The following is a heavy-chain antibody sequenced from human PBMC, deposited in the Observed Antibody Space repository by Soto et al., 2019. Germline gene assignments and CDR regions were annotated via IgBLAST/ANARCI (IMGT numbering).Heavy chain of an antibody. J-gene: IGHJ4*02. CDR1: GFTFSSYW. Sequence: PGGPLRLSCAASGFTFSSYWMHWVRQAPGKGPVWVSHINIDGTGTTYADSVKGRFTVSRDNAKNTLYLQMNSLRAEDTAVYYCARDKSITMVPDYWGQGTLVTVSS. V-gene: IGHV3-74*01. CDR2: INIDGTGT. D-gene: IGHD3-10*01. CDR3: ARDKSITMVPDY.